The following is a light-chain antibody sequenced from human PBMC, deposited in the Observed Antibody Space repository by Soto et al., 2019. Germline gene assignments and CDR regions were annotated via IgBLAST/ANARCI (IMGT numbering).Light chain of an antibody. CDR2: GAS. CDR1: QSVSSGY. V-gene: IGKV3-20*01. Sequence: EIVLTQSPGTLSLSPGERATLSCRASQSVSSGYLAWYQQKPGQAPRLLIYGASRRAPGIPDRFSGYGSGTDFTLTISRLEPEDFAVYYCQQYARSPETFGQGTKVDFK. J-gene: IGKJ1*01. CDR3: QQYARSPET.